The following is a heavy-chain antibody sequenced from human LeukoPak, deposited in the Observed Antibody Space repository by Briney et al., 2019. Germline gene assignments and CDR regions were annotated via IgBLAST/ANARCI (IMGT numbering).Heavy chain of an antibody. Sequence: GGSLRLSCAASGFTVSSNYMSWVRQAPGKGLEWVSVIYSGGSTYYADSVKGRFTISRDNSKNTLYLQMNSLRAEDTAVYYCASQSKLTYYDYVWGRFHYGMDVWGQGTTVTVSS. J-gene: IGHJ6*02. CDR1: GFTVSSNY. CDR3: ASQSKLTYYDYVWGRFHYGMDV. D-gene: IGHD3-16*01. CDR2: IYSGGST. V-gene: IGHV3-66*04.